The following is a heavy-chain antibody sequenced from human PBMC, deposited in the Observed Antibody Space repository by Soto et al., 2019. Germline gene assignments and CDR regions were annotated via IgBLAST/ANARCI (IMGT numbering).Heavy chain of an antibody. CDR1: GFSLNSTDVG. J-gene: IGHJ4*02. D-gene: IGHD5-12*01. Sequence: QITLKESGPTLVKPTQTLTLTCTFSGFSLNSTDVGVGWIRQPPGKALEWLALIYWDDDMRFTPSLKSRLTITKDTSKNQVVLTMPNMDPVDTATYYCARRPEVIVGYIFDYWGQGHLVTVSS. CDR3: ARRPEVIVGYIFDY. V-gene: IGHV2-5*02. CDR2: IYWDDDM.